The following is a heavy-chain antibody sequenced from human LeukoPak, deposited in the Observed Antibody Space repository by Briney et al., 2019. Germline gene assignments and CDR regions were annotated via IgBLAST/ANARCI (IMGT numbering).Heavy chain of an antibody. CDR3: AREGFVVAPAARGDWFDP. CDR2: IIPIFGTA. V-gene: IGHV1-69*13. J-gene: IGHJ5*02. CDR1: GGTFSSYA. D-gene: IGHD2-2*01. Sequence: SVKVSCKASGGTFSSYAISWVRQAPGQGLEWMGGIIPIFGTANYAQKFQGRVTITADESTSTAYMELSSLRSEDTAVYYCAREGFVVAPAARGDWFDPWGQGTLVTVSS.